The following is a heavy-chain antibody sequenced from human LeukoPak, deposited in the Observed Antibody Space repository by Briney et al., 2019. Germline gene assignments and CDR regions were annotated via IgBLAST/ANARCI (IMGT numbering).Heavy chain of an antibody. Sequence: SSGTLSLTCTVSGDSINSLDLWSWVRQAPGKGLEWVSTISGSGGTTYYADSVKGRFTISRDNSKNTLYLQMNSLRAEDTAVYYCARVTSPYDYGDYKFDPWGQGTLVTVSS. CDR3: ARVTSPYDYGDYKFDP. V-gene: IGHV3-23*01. CDR1: GDSINSLD. CDR2: ISGSGGTT. J-gene: IGHJ5*02. D-gene: IGHD4-17*01.